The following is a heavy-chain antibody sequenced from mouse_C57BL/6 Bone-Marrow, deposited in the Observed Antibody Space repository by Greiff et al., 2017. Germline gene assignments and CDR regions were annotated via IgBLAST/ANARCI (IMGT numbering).Heavy chain of an antibody. CDR2: INYDGSTT. CDR1: GFTFSDYY. J-gene: IGHJ2*02. CDR3: ARGYDYYFDD. Sequence: EVHLVESEGGLVQPGSSMKLSCTASGFTFSDYYMAWVRQVPEKGLEWVANINYDGSTTYYLDSLKSRFIISRNNAKNILYLQMSNLRAKDTATYYCARGYDYYFDDWGQGTSLTVSS. D-gene: IGHD2-12*01. V-gene: IGHV5-16*01.